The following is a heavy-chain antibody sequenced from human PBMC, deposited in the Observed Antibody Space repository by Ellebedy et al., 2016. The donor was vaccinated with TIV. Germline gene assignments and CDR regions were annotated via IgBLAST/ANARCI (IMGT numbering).Heavy chain of an antibody. V-gene: IGHV4-59*01. CDR1: GGSISTYY. CDR2: IYYTGST. D-gene: IGHD4-17*01. J-gene: IGHJ2*01. CDR3: ARLLVYGDYIYWYFDL. Sequence: MPSETLSLTCTLSGGSISTYYWSWIRQPPGKGLEWIGYIYYTGSTNYNPSLKSRVTISVDTSKNQFSLKLSSVTAADTAVYYCARLLVYGDYIYWYFDLWGRGTLVIVSS.